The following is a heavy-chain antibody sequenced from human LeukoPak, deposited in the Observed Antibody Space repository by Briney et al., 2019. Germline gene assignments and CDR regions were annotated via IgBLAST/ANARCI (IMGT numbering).Heavy chain of an antibody. CDR1: GFTFSSYG. D-gene: IGHD6-13*01. Sequence: GRSLRLSCAASGFTFSSYGMHWVRQAPGKGLEWVAVIWYDGSNKYYADSVKGRFTISRDNSKNTLYLQMNSLRAEDTAVYYCARDGPYSSSWYVGTDAFDIWGQGTMVTVSS. J-gene: IGHJ3*02. CDR2: IWYDGSNK. CDR3: ARDGPYSSSWYVGTDAFDI. V-gene: IGHV3-33*01.